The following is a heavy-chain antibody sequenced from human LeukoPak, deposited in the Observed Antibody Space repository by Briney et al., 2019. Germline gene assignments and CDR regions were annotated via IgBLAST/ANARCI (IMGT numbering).Heavy chain of an antibody. CDR3: ARDRYCSGGSCYPVSGY. D-gene: IGHD2-15*01. J-gene: IGHJ4*02. CDR2: IIPIFGTA. V-gene: IGHV1-69*13. CDR1: GGTFSSYA. Sequence: SVKVSCKASGGTFSSYAISWVRQAPGQGLEWMGGIIPIFGTANYAQKFQGRVTITADESTSTAYMELSSLRSEDTAVYYCARDRYCSGGSCYPVSGYWGQGTLATVSS.